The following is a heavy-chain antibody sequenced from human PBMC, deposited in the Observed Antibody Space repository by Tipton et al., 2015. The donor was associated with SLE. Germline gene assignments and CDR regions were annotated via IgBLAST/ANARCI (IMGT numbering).Heavy chain of an antibody. CDR3: AKEWVAARPFDY. CDR1: GFTFSSYG. D-gene: IGHD6-6*01. J-gene: IGHJ4*02. Sequence: SLRLSCAASGFTFSSYGMNWVRQAPGKGLEWVAFIRYDGSNKYYADSVKGRFTISRDNSKNTLYLQMNSLRAEDTAVYYCAKEWVAARPFDYWGQGTLVTVSS. CDR2: IRYDGSNK. V-gene: IGHV3-30*02.